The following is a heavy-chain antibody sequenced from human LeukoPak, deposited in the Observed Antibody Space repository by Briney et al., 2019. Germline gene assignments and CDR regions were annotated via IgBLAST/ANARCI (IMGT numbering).Heavy chain of an antibody. J-gene: IGHJ4*02. CDR1: GFTFSSYS. CDR2: ISSSSSYI. CDR3: ASAEWELHLDY. V-gene: IGHV3-21*01. Sequence: GGSLRLSCAASGFTFSSYSMNWVRQAPGKGLEWVSSISSSSSYIYYADSVKGRFTISRDNAKNPLYLQMNSLRAEDTAVYYCASAEWELHLDYWGQGTLVTVSS. D-gene: IGHD1-26*01.